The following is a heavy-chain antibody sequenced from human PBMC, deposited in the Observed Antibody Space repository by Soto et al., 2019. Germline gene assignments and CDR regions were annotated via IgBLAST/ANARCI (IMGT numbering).Heavy chain of an antibody. CDR2: IIPILGIA. D-gene: IGHD6-6*01. CDR1: GGTFSSYT. Sequence: QVQLVQSGAEVKKPGSSVKVSCKASGGTFSSYTISWVRQAPGQGLEWMGRIIPILGIANYAQKFQGRVTITAGKSTSTAYMELSSLRSEDTAVYYCAREGQLVPQFDYWGQGTLVTVSS. V-gene: IGHV1-69*08. CDR3: AREGQLVPQFDY. J-gene: IGHJ4*02.